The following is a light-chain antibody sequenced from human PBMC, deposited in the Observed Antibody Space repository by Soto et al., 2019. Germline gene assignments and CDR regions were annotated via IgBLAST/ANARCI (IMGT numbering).Light chain of an antibody. CDR2: GAF. Sequence: EIVLTQSPGTLSLSPGERATLSCRASQSVSSSYLAWYQQKPGQAPRLVIYGAFNRATGIPARFSGSGSGTDFTLTISSLEPEDFAVYYCQQRNIWPPVTFGQGTKVDIK. J-gene: IGKJ1*01. CDR3: QQRNIWPPVT. V-gene: IGKV3D-20*02. CDR1: QSVSSSY.